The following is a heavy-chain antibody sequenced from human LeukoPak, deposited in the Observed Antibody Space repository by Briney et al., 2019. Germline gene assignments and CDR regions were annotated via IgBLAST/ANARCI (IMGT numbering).Heavy chain of an antibody. D-gene: IGHD3-22*01. CDR1: GGSISSYY. J-gene: IGHJ4*02. CDR2: INHSGST. V-gene: IGHV4-34*01. CDR3: ARAPTYYYDSSGYYYVRGGGFFDY. Sequence: SETLSLTCTVSGGSISSYYWSWIRQPPGKGLEWIGEINHSGSTNYNPSLKSRVTISVDTSKNQFSLKLSSVTAADTAVYYCARAPTYYYDSSGYYYVRGGGFFDYWGQGTLVTVSS.